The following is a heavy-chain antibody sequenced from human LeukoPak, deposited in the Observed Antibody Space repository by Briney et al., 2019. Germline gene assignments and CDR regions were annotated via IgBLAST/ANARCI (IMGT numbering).Heavy chain of an antibody. CDR2: ISGSGGST. V-gene: IGHV3-23*01. CDR3: ARHARSVSGRDYFDY. D-gene: IGHD3-10*01. J-gene: IGHJ4*02. CDR1: GFTFSSYA. Sequence: GGSLRLSCAASGFTFSSYAMSWVRQAPGKGLEWVSAISGSGGSTYYADSVKGRSTISRDNSKNTLYLQMNSLRAEDTAVYYCARHARSVSGRDYFDYWGQGTLVTVSP.